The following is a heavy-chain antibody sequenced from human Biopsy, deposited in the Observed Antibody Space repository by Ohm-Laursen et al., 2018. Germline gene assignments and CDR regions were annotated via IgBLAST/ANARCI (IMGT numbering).Heavy chain of an antibody. D-gene: IGHD6-6*01. CDR1: GYSFSTYD. V-gene: IGHV1-8*01. Sequence: GASVKVSCKASGYSFSTYDVNWVRQARGQGLEWMGWMIPSSGKTGYAQRFQGGVTLTMNTSISTAYMELSGLRSEDTAVYFCARGYSRRVSIFEASIYWFDTWGQGTLVTVSS. J-gene: IGHJ5*02. CDR2: MIPSSGKT. CDR3: ARGYSRRVSIFEASIYWFDT.